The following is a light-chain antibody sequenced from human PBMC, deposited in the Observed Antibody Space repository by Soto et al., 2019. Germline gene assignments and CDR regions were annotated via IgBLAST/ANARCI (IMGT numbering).Light chain of an antibody. Sequence: QSVLTQPASVSGSPGQSITISCTGTSSDVGGRNLVSWYQQHPGKAPKLIIYEVTKWPSGVSNRFSGSKSGNTASLTIFGLQAEDEADYYCCSYAGSYTWVFGGGTKLTVL. CDR3: CSYAGSYTWV. V-gene: IGLV2-23*02. CDR1: SSDVGGRNL. CDR2: EVT. J-gene: IGLJ3*02.